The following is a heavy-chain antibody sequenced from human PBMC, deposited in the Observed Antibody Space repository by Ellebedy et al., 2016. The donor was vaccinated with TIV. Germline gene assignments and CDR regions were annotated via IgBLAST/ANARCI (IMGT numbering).Heavy chain of an antibody. V-gene: IGHV1-46*01. Sequence: ASVKVSXKASGYTFTSYYMHWVRQAPGQGLEWMGIINPSGGSTSYAQKFQGRVTMTRDTSTSTVYMELSSLRSEDTAVYYCARQLTSHRTPYGMDVWGQGTTVTVSS. CDR2: INPSGGST. J-gene: IGHJ6*02. CDR1: GYTFTSYY. D-gene: IGHD3-9*01. CDR3: ARQLTSHRTPYGMDV.